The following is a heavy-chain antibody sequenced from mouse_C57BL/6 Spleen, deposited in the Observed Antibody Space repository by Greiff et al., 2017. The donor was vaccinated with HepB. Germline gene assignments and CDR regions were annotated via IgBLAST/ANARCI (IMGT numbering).Heavy chain of an antibody. J-gene: IGHJ1*03. D-gene: IGHD1-1*01. CDR3: ARDRRSSYFDV. CDR2: ISDGGSYT. Sequence: EVQVVESGGGLVKPGGSLKLSCAASGFTFSSYAMSWVRQTPEKRLEWVATISDGGSYTYYPDNAKNNLYLQMSHLKSEDTAMYYCARDRRSSYFDVWGTGTTVTVSS. CDR1: GFTFSSYA. V-gene: IGHV5-4*01.